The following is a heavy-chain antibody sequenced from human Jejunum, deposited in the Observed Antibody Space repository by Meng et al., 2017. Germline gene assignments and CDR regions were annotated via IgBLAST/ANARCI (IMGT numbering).Heavy chain of an antibody. J-gene: IGHJ4*02. CDR3: ATGAAAADH. CDR2: ISAGGDRT. V-gene: IGHV3-23*01. D-gene: IGHD6-13*01. CDR1: RFTFSSHG. Sequence: HLLVSGGGLVQPGGSLRLSCAASRFTFSSHGMIWVRHTPGKGLEWVSAISAGGDRTYYAAPVKGRFTISRDDSKIALYLQMNSLITEDTAVYFCATGAAAADHWGQGTLVTVSS.